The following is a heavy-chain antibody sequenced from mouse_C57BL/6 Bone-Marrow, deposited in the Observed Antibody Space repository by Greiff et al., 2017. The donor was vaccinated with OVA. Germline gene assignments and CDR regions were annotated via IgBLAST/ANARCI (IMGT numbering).Heavy chain of an antibody. J-gene: IGHJ1*03. CDR3: ARPYYYGSSLSYWYFDV. D-gene: IGHD1-1*01. CDR1: GYAFSSSW. Sequence: QVQLKQSGPELVKPGASVKISCKASGYAFSSSWMNWVKQRPGKGLEWIGRIYPGDGDTNYNGKFKGKATLTADKSSSTAYMQLSSLTSEDSAVYFCARPYYYGSSLSYWYFDVWGTGTTVTVSS. V-gene: IGHV1-82*01. CDR2: IYPGDGDT.